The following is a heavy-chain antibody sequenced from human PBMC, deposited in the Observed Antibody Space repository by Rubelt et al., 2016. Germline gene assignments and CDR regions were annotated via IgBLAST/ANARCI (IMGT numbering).Heavy chain of an antibody. Sequence: QVQLQESGPGLVKPSETLSLTCTVSGGSISSYYWSWIRQPPGKGLEWIGYIYYSGSTNYNPSLKSRVTISVDTSKNQFSLRLSSVTAAETAGYYGAGGITSFGVASGYFDYWGQGTLVTVSS. V-gene: IGHV4-59*01. D-gene: IGHD3-3*01. CDR2: IYYSGST. CDR1: GGSISSYY. J-gene: IGHJ4*02. CDR3: AGGITSFGVASGYFDY.